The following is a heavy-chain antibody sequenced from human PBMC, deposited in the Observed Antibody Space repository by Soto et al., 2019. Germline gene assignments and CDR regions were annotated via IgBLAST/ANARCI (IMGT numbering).Heavy chain of an antibody. V-gene: IGHV3-13*01. Sequence: GGSLRLSCAASGFTFSSYDMHWVRQATGKGLEWVSAIGTAGDTYYPGSVKGRFTISRENAKNSLYLQMNSLRAGDTAVYYCARARNYYDSSGYYYGFDYWGQGTLVTVSS. CDR2: IGTAGDT. D-gene: IGHD3-22*01. CDR1: GFTFSSYD. CDR3: ARARNYYDSSGYYYGFDY. J-gene: IGHJ4*02.